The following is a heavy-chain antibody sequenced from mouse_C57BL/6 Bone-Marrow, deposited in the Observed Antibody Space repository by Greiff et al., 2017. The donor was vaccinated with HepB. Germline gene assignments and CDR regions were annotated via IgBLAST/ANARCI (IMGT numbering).Heavy chain of an antibody. CDR1: GYSFTDYN. V-gene: IGHV1-39*01. Sequence: EVQLQQPGPELVKPGASVKISCKASGYSFTDYNMNWVKQSNGKSLEWIGVINPNYGTTSYNQKFKGKATLTVDKSSSTAYMQLNSLTSEDSAVYYCAVYYGSSYAMDYWGQGTSVTVSS. J-gene: IGHJ4*01. D-gene: IGHD1-1*01. CDR2: INPNYGTT. CDR3: AVYYGSSYAMDY.